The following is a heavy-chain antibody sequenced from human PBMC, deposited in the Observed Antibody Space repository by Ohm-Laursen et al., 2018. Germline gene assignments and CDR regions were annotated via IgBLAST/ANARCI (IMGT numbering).Heavy chain of an antibody. Sequence: LSLTCAASGFTFSSYAMNWVRQAPGKGLEWVSHISSSSSIIYYADSVKGRFTISRDNAKNSLYLQVNSLRPEDTAVYYCTRDRRYFVHWGQGTLVTVSS. J-gene: IGHJ1*01. CDR3: TRDRRYFVH. D-gene: IGHD1-1*01. CDR1: GFTFSSYA. V-gene: IGHV3-48*01. CDR2: ISSSSSII.